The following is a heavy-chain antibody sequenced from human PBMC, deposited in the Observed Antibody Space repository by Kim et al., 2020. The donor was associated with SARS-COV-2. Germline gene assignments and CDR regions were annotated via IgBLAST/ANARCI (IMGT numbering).Heavy chain of an antibody. D-gene: IGHD2-2*01. V-gene: IGHV3-11*06. Sequence: KGRFTISRDNAKNSLSLQMNSLRAEDTAVYYCASLPAASSVSYYYYGMDVWGQGTTVTVSS. CDR3: ASLPAASSVSYYYYGMDV. J-gene: IGHJ6*02.